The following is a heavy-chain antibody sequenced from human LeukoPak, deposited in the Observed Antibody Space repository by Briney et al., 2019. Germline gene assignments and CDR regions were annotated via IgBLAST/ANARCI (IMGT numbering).Heavy chain of an antibody. D-gene: IGHD2-2*01. J-gene: IGHJ4*02. CDR3: ARDCSTSCCPPFNY. CDR1: GYTFTNYG. Sequence: SVKVSCKASGYTFTNYGISLVRQAPGQGVDWMGWVSAYNGDTNYAQRFQGRVTMTTDASTSTAYMELRSLRSDDTAVYYCARDCSTSCCPPFNYWGQGTLVTVSS. V-gene: IGHV1-18*04. CDR2: VSAYNGDT.